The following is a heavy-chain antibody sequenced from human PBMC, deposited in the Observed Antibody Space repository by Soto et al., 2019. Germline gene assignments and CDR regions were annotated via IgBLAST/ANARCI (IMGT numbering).Heavy chain of an antibody. CDR1: RFTFRDFA. J-gene: IGHJ6*02. CDR2: ISYDGSNQ. V-gene: IGHV3-30*04. CDR3: ARQAMAAPKYHYRFLDV. D-gene: IGHD2-2*01. Sequence: QVHLVESGGGVVQPGGSLRLSCEASRFTFRDFAVHWIRQAPGRGLDWVTLISYDGSNQYFADSVKGRFTISRDNSKNTLSLHMNSLTTEDTAVYFCARQAMAAPKYHYRFLDVWGRGTLVTVSS.